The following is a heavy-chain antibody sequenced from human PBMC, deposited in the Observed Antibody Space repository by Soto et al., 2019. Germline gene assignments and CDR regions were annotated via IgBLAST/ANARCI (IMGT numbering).Heavy chain of an antibody. CDR2: IWYDGSNK. D-gene: IGHD5-12*01. V-gene: IGHV3-33*01. CDR3: ARDSDIVATSGEFFDY. CDR1: GFTFSSYG. J-gene: IGHJ4*02. Sequence: LRLSCAASGFTFSSYGMHWVRQAPGKGLEWVAVIWYDGSNKYYADSVKGRFTISRDNSKNTLYLQMNSLRAEDTAVYYCARDSDIVATSGEFFDYWGQGTLVTVSS.